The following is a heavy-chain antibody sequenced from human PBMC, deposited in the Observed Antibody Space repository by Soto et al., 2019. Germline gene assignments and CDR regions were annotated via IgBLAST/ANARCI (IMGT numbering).Heavy chain of an antibody. CDR2: INPNSGGT. CDR1: GGTFSSYA. CDR3: ARGTSIAAAGPGAFDI. V-gene: IGHV1-2*04. J-gene: IGHJ3*02. D-gene: IGHD6-13*01. Sequence: ASVKVSFKASGGTFSSYAISWVRQAPGQGLEWMGGINPNSGGTNYAQKFQGWVTMTRDTSISTAYMELSRLRSDDTAVYYCARGTSIAAAGPGAFDIWGQGTMVTVSS.